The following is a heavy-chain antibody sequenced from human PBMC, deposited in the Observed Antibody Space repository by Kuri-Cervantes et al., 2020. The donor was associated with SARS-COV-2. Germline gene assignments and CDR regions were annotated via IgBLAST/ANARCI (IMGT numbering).Heavy chain of an antibody. CDR3: ARDLVGASFAGPPRGMDV. V-gene: IGHV4-59*01. J-gene: IGHJ6*02. CDR1: GDSIVNYY. CDR2: IDDSENT. D-gene: IGHD1-26*01. Sequence: GSLRLSCIVSGDSIVNYYWNWIRQAPGKGLEWIGYIDDSENTKYNPSLKSRVSISVDTSKRQFSLRLSSVTAEDTAVYYCARDLVGASFAGPPRGMDVWGQGTTVTVSS.